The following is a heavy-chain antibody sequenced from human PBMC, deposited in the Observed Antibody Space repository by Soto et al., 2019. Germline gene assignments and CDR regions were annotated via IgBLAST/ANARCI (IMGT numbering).Heavy chain of an antibody. J-gene: IGHJ6*04. CDR2: ISHSGVT. CDR3: VRDPPRFRGGMDV. Sequence: SETLSLTCTVSGASVSSGSDYWNWFRQPPGERPEWIGYISHSGVTNYNPSLKSRLTISLDTAKDQVLLRLTSVTATDAAVYCVRDPPRFRGGMDVWGKGTTVTVS. D-gene: IGHD3-3*01. CDR1: GASVSSGSDY. V-gene: IGHV4-61*01.